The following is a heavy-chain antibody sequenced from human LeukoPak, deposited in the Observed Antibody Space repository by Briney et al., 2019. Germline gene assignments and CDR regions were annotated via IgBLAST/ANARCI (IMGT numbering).Heavy chain of an antibody. CDR3: ARDSFWDYGDYVAFDY. Sequence: GGSLRLSCAASGFTFSSYSMNWVRQAPGKGLEWVSYISSSSSTIYYADSVKDRFTISRDNAKNSLYLQMNSLRAEDTAVYYCARDSFWDYGDYVAFDYWGQGTLVTVSS. J-gene: IGHJ4*02. CDR2: ISSSSSTI. CDR1: GFTFSSYS. D-gene: IGHD4-17*01. V-gene: IGHV3-48*01.